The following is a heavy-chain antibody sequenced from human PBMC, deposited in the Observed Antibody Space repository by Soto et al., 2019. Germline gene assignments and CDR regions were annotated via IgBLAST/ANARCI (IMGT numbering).Heavy chain of an antibody. V-gene: IGHV4-34*01. CDR2: INHSGST. J-gene: IGHJ6*03. CDR3: AREWYDFWSGYRNPISYYYYYMDV. D-gene: IGHD3-3*01. CDR1: GGSFSGYY. Sequence: SETLSLTCAVYGGSFSGYYWSWIRQPPGKGLEWIGEINHSGSTNYNPSLKSRVTISVDTSKNQFSLKLSSVTAADTAVYYCAREWYDFWSGYRNPISYYYYYMDVWGKGTTVTVSS.